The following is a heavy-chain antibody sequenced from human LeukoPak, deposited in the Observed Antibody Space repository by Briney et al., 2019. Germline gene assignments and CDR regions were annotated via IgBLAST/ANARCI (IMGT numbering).Heavy chain of an antibody. J-gene: IGHJ4*02. V-gene: IGHV6-1*01. CDR1: GDSVSSNTAC. CDR2: TYYRSKWKN. CDR3: TREAGGAEAALDY. D-gene: IGHD6-19*01. Sequence: SQTHTLICVISGDSVSSNTACWNWIRQSPSRGLEWLGRTYYRSKWKNDYALSVKSRITINPDTSKNQFSLQLNSVTPDDTAVYYCTREAGGAEAALDYWGQGALVTVSS.